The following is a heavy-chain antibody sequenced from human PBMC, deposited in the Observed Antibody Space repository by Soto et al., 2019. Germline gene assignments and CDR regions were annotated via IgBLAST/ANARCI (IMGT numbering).Heavy chain of an antibody. Sequence: LSLTCTVSGGSISSGDYYWSWIRQPPGKGLEWIGYIYDSGSTYYNPSLKSRVTISVETSKNQFSLKLNSVTAADTAVYYCARRADYDSSGYYFLDYWGQGTLVTVSS. CDR1: GGSISSGDYY. CDR2: IYDSGST. D-gene: IGHD3-22*01. J-gene: IGHJ4*02. CDR3: ARRADYDSSGYYFLDY. V-gene: IGHV4-30-4*01.